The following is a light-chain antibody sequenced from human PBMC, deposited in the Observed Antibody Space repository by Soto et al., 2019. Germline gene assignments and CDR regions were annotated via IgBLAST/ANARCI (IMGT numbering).Light chain of an antibody. Sequence: ECVLTQSPGTLSLSPCERATLSCSSMRSLTNSFIAWYQQRPGQAPRLLIYAASNRATGIPARFSGSGSGTDFTITISSLEPEDFAVYYCQQRNNWPPGITFGQGTRLEIK. J-gene: IGKJ5*01. V-gene: IGKV3-11*01. CDR1: RSLTNSF. CDR2: AAS. CDR3: QQRNNWPPGIT.